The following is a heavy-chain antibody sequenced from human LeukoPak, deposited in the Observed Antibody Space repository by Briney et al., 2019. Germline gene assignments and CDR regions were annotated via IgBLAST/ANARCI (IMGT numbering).Heavy chain of an antibody. Sequence: ASVKVSCKPSGYTFTGYYIQWVRQAPGQGLEWMGWINPNSGGTEYAQKFQGRVTMTRDTSISTAYMELSRLRSDDTAVYYCATCIETDAFDIWGQGTMVTVSS. D-gene: IGHD1-26*01. CDR3: ATCIETDAFDI. CDR2: INPNSGGT. J-gene: IGHJ3*02. V-gene: IGHV1-2*02. CDR1: GYTFTGYY.